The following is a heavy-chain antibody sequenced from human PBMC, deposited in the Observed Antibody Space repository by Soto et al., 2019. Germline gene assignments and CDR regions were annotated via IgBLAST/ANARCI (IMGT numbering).Heavy chain of an antibody. CDR3: ARVYCSGGSCYSIDY. CDR2: INPSGGST. J-gene: IGHJ4*02. CDR1: GYTFTSYY. Sequence: ASVKVSCKASGYTFTSYYMHWVRQTPGQGLEWMGIINPSGGSTSYAQKFQGRVTMTRDTSTSTVYMELSSLRSEDTAVYYCARVYCSGGSCYSIDYWGQGTLVTVSS. D-gene: IGHD2-15*01. V-gene: IGHV1-46*03.